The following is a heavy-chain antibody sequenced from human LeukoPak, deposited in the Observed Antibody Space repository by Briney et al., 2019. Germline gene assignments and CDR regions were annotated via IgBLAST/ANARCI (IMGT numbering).Heavy chain of an antibody. CDR3: AKEPTYYYDSSSYQPYYFDF. J-gene: IGHJ4*02. CDR2: ISGRDSGT. CDR1: GFIISNYA. Sequence: GGSLRLSCAASGFIISNYAMGWVRQAPGQGRGWVSVISGRDSGTYYADSMKGRFYTSRDKSKDTLCLQMTSLRAEDTAVYYCAKEPTYYYDSSSYQPYYFDFWGQETLVTVSS. D-gene: IGHD3-22*01. V-gene: IGHV3-23*01.